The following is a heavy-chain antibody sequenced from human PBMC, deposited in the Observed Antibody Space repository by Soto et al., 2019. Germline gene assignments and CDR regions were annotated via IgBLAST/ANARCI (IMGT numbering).Heavy chain of an antibody. D-gene: IGHD1-26*01. CDR1: GFSLSTSGVG. CDR2: IYWDDDV. V-gene: IGHV2-5*02. J-gene: IGHJ4*02. CDR3: ARSRYSNAWYHKATFDF. Sequence: QITLKESGPSLIKPTQTLTLTCTFSGFSLSTSGVGVGWIRQPPGKALEWLALIYWDDDVRYSPSLNSRLTVTKDTSKIQVLLTMTNMDPVDTATYYCARSRYSNAWYHKATFDFWGQGTLVSVSS.